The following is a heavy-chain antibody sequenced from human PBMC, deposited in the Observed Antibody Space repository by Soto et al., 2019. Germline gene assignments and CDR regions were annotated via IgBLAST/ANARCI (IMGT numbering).Heavy chain of an antibody. J-gene: IGHJ6*02. Sequence: QVQLVQSGAEVKKPGSSVKVSCKASGGTFSSYAISWVRQAPGQGREWMGGIIPIFGTANYAQKFQGRVTITADKSTSTAYMELSSLRSEDTAVYYCASHCSSTSCYDGDYYYGMDVWGQGTTVTVSS. CDR1: GGTFSSYA. CDR3: ASHCSSTSCYDGDYYYGMDV. V-gene: IGHV1-69*06. D-gene: IGHD2-2*01. CDR2: IIPIFGTA.